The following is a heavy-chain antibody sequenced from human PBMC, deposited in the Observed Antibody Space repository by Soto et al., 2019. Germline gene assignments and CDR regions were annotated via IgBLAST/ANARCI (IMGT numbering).Heavy chain of an antibody. J-gene: IGHJ4*02. Sequence: SETLSLTCAVYGGSFSGYYWSWIRQPPGKGLEWIGEINHSGSTNYNPSLKSRVTISVDTSKNQFSLKLSSVTAADTAVYYCARGPTRFDYWGQGTLVTVSS. CDR3: ARGPTRFDY. D-gene: IGHD4-17*01. V-gene: IGHV4-34*01. CDR2: INHSGST. CDR1: GGSFSGYY.